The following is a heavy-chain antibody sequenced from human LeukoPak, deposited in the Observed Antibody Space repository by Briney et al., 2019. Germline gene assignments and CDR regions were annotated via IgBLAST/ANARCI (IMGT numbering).Heavy chain of an antibody. J-gene: IGHJ1*01. CDR1: GGSFSGYY. V-gene: IGHV4-34*01. CDR2: IYHSGGT. CDR3: ARLSLPQYYYDSSGYYGNFQH. D-gene: IGHD3-22*01. Sequence: KPSETLSRTCAVYGGSFSGYYWSWIRQPPGKGLEWIGEIYHSGGTYYNPSLKSRVTMSVDTSKNQFSLKLSSVTAADTAVYYCARLSLPQYYYDSSGYYGNFQHWGQGTLVTVSS.